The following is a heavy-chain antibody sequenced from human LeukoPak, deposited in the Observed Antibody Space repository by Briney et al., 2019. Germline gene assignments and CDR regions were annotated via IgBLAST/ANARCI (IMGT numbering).Heavy chain of an antibody. CDR2: IAHDGSEA. Sequence: GGSLRLSCAVSGFTFNSYTMSWVRQAPGQGLDWVANIAHDGSEAYYVDSVKGRFTISRDNAKNSLYLQMNSLRAEDTAVYYCARKFTGTTANWYFDRWGRGTLVTVSS. J-gene: IGHJ2*01. CDR3: ARKFTGTTANWYFDR. V-gene: IGHV3-7*03. D-gene: IGHD1-7*01. CDR1: GFTFNSYT.